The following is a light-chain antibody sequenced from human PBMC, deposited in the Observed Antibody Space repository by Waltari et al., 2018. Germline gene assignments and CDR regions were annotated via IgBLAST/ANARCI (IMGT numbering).Light chain of an antibody. CDR2: LGS. J-gene: IGKJ1*01. CDR1: PSLLHSNGYNY. Sequence: SISFRSSPSLLHSNGYNYLDLYLQKPGQSPQLLIYLGSNRASGVSDRFSGSGSGTDFTLKISRVEAEDVGVYYCMQSLRALWTFGQGTKVEIK. V-gene: IGKV2-28*01. CDR3: MQSLRALWT.